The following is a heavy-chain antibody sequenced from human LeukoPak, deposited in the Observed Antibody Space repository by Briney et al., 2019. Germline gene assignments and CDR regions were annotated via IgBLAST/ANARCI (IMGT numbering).Heavy chain of an antibody. CDR3: TRDRNDYGDPDAFDI. D-gene: IGHD4-17*01. CDR1: GFTFSDFA. J-gene: IGHJ3*02. Sequence: GGSLKLSCAASGFTFSDFAMNWVRQAPGKGKEWVSSITRVSTYTYSSESVQGRFTISRDNHKDLLYLQLNSLRGDGSGIYYCTRDRNDYGDPDAFDIWGQGTVVTVSS. CDR2: ITRVSTYT. V-gene: IGHV3-21*01.